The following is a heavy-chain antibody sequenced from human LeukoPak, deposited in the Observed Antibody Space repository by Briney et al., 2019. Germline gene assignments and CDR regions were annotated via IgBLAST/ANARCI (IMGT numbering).Heavy chain of an antibody. Sequence: SVKVSCKASGGTFSSYAISWVRQAPGQGLEWMGGIIAIFGTANYAQKFQGRVTITADKSTSTAYMELSSLRSEDTAVYYCARGPQRGYSYGPGIDYYYYMDVWGKGTTVTVSS. D-gene: IGHD5-18*01. CDR2: IIAIFGTA. CDR3: ARGPQRGYSYGPGIDYYYYMDV. J-gene: IGHJ6*03. V-gene: IGHV1-69*06. CDR1: GGTFSSYA.